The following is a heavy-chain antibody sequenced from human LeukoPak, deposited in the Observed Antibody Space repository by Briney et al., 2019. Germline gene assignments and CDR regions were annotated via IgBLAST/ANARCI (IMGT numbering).Heavy chain of an antibody. D-gene: IGHD3-22*01. CDR1: GGSISSSNW. V-gene: IGHV4-4*02. J-gene: IGHJ4*02. CDR3: ARGDYYDSSGLGLYYFDY. Sequence: PSETLSLTCTVSGGSISSSNWWSWVRQPPGKGLEWIGEIYHSGNTNYNPSLKSRVTISVDKSRKQFSLRLSSVTAADTAVYFCARGDYYDSSGLGLYYFDYWGQGTLVTVSS. CDR2: IYHSGNT.